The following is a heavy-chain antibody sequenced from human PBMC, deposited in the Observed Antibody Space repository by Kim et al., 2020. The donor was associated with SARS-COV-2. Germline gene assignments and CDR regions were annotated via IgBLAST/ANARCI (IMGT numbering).Heavy chain of an antibody. Sequence: SVKVSCKASGGTFSSYAISWVRQAPGQGLEWMGGIIPIFGTANYAQKFQGRVTITADESTSTAYMELSSLRSEDTAVYYCAGGGHIVPPLYYYYGMDVWGQGTTVTVSS. V-gene: IGHV1-69*13. D-gene: IGHD2-21*01. CDR2: IIPIFGTA. CDR3: AGGGHIVPPLYYYYGMDV. J-gene: IGHJ6*02. CDR1: GGTFSSYA.